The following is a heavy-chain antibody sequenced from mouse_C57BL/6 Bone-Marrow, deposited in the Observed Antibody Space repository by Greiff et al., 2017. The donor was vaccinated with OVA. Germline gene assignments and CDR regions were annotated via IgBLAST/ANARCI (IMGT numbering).Heavy chain of an antibody. V-gene: IGHV5-6*01. CDR2: ISSGGSYT. CDR3: ARGAYDGYYTWFAY. J-gene: IGHJ3*01. Sequence: EVQLQESGGDLVKPGGSLKLSCAASGFTFSSYGMSWVRQTPDKRLEWVATISSGGSYTYYPDSVKGRFTISRDNAKNTLYLQMSSLKSEDTAMYYCARGAYDGYYTWFAYWGQGTLVTVSA. CDR1: GFTFSSYG. D-gene: IGHD2-3*01.